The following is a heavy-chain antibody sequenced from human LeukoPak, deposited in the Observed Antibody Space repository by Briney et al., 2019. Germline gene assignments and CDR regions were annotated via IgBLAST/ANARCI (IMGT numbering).Heavy chain of an antibody. Sequence: GSLRLSCAASGFTFSSYWMSWVRQAPGKGLEWVANIKQDGSEKYYVDSVKGRFTISRDNAKNSLYLQMNSLRAEDTAVYYCARTGSSSRLYYMDVWGKGTTVTVSS. V-gene: IGHV3-7*01. CDR1: GFTFSSYW. CDR2: IKQDGSEK. CDR3: ARTGSSSRLYYMDV. D-gene: IGHD6-13*01. J-gene: IGHJ6*03.